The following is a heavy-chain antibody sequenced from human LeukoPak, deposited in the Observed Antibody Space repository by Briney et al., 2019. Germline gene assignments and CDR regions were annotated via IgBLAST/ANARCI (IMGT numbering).Heavy chain of an antibody. CDR3: ARDVGCSDTTCFYYMDV. J-gene: IGHJ6*03. CDR2: MDDRGDS. V-gene: IGHV4-59*12. D-gene: IGHD2-2*01. Sequence: SETLSLTCTVSGDSMRSYYWSWIRQAPGKGLEWLGHMDDRGDSNYNPSLKGRGSISVDTSKNQFSLKLTSVTAADTAVYYCARDVGCSDTTCFYYMDVWGKGTTVTVSS. CDR1: GDSMRSYY.